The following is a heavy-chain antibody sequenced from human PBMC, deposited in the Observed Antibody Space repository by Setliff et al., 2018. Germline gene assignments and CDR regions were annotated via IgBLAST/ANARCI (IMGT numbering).Heavy chain of an antibody. CDR2: IYYSGNN. D-gene: IGHD1-1*01. J-gene: IGHJ4*02. CDR1: GGSNNSSTYNSRSYY. V-gene: IGHV4-39*01. Sequence: SETLSLTCTVSGGSNNSSTYNSRSYYWGWIRQPPGKGLEWIGRIYYSGNNYYNASLKGRLTISVDTAQNQFSLRLTSVTAADTAVYYCARTGTYRYFDYWGQGALVTVSS. CDR3: ARTGTYRYFDY.